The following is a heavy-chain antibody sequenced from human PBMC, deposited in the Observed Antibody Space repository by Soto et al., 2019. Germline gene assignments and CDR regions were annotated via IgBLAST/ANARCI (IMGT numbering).Heavy chain of an antibody. V-gene: IGHV3-74*01. CDR2: INADGGTT. J-gene: IGHJ6*03. Sequence: EVQLVESGGGLVQPGGSLTLSCVASGFTLSSYWMHWVRQAPGKGLVWVSRINADGGTTYYVDSVRGRFTADRDNAKNTLYLQMSRLTADDTAVYYWARPQFSSPNYDMDVWGKGTAVTVSS. CDR1: GFTLSSYW. D-gene: IGHD6-6*01. CDR3: ARPQFSSPNYDMDV.